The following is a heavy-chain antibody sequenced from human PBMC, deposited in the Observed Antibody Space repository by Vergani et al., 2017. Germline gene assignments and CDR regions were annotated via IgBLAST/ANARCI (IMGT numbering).Heavy chain of an antibody. D-gene: IGHD4-11*01. CDR3: ARVNTETNGDICSEYCMDV. Sequence: QVQLQQWGGGLLKPSETLSLTCVVNGGSFTSYHWTWIRQSPGEGLEWVGDIDHTGRPDYNPSLKSRLTMSVDKSRNQFSLTLNSVTATDTAIYFCARVNTETNGDICSEYCMDVWGQGTAGTVS. V-gene: IGHV4-34*01. CDR2: IDHTGRP. J-gene: IGHJ6*02. CDR1: GGSFTSYH.